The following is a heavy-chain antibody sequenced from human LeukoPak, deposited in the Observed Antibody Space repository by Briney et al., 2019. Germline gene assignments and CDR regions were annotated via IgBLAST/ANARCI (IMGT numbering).Heavy chain of an antibody. V-gene: IGHV3-7*03. CDR3: ARKAYAMDV. CDR1: GYPLSNYW. Sequence: GGALRLSCAVSGYPLSNYWMSWVPQAPGRGEERVANMKQYGREKYYVDSVKGRFTISRDNAKNALYLQMNSLRAEDTAVYYCARKAYAMDVWGKGTTVTVSS. J-gene: IGHJ6*04. CDR2: MKQYGREK.